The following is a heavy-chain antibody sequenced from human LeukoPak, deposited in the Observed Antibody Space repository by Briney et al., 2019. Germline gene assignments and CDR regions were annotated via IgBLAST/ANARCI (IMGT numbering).Heavy chain of an antibody. V-gene: IGHV3-23*01. D-gene: IGHD3-10*02. CDR3: AELGITMIGGV. CDR1: GFTFSCYA. J-gene: IGHJ6*04. CDR2: ISGSGGST. Sequence: GGSLRLSCAASGFTFSCYAMRWVPQAQGKGLVWVSAISGSGGSTYYADSVKGRFTISRDNAKNSLYLQMNSLRAEDTSVYYCAELGITMIGGVWGKGTTVTISS.